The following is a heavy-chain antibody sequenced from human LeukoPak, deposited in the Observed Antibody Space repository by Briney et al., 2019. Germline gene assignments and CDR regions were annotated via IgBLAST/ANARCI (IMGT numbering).Heavy chain of an antibody. V-gene: IGHV4-4*07. Sequence: SETLSLTCSVSGGSISNYYWSWIRQPAGKGLEWIGRIYNSENTHFSPSLESRITMSADTSKNKVSLKLSSVTAADTAVYYCARSGRDFNAFDIWGQGTMVTISS. CDR2: IYNSENT. CDR3: ARSGRDFNAFDI. D-gene: IGHD1-26*01. CDR1: GGSISNYY. J-gene: IGHJ3*02.